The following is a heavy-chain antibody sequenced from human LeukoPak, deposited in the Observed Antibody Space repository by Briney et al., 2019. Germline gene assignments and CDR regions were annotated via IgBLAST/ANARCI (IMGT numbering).Heavy chain of an antibody. Sequence: GSLRLSCAASGFTFISYAMSWVRPAPGKGLEWVSAISGSGGSTYYADSVKGRFTISRDNSKNTLYLQMNSLRAEDTSVYYCAKAQLRGYYGMDVWGQGTTVTVSS. CDR1: GFTFISYA. CDR2: ISGSGGST. V-gene: IGHV3-23*01. D-gene: IGHD2-2*01. CDR3: AKAQLRGYYGMDV. J-gene: IGHJ6*02.